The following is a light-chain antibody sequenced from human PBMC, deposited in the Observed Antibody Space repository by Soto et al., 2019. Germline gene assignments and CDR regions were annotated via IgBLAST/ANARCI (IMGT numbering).Light chain of an antibody. CDR1: QSVSSSF. CDR3: QQYGSSRLT. CDR2: GAS. Sequence: STPPFSPGERPTLSCRVSQSVSSSFLTWYQQKPGQAPRLLIYGASSRATGIPDRFSGSGSGTDFTLTISRLEPEDFAVYYCQQYGSSRLTFGGGTKVDIK. J-gene: IGKJ4*01. V-gene: IGKV3-20*01.